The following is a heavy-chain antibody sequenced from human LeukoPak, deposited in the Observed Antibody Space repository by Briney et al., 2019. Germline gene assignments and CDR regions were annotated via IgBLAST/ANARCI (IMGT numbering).Heavy chain of an antibody. CDR3: ARSRLAAAGYYYYYYMDV. Sequence: GGSLRLSCAASGFTVSSNYMSWVRQAPGKGLEWVSVIYSGGSTYYADSVKGRFTISRDNSKNTLYLQMNSLSAEDTAVYYCARSRLAAAGYYYYYYMDVWGKGTTVTVSS. CDR1: GFTVSSNY. D-gene: IGHD6-13*01. CDR2: IYSGGST. V-gene: IGHV3-66*02. J-gene: IGHJ6*03.